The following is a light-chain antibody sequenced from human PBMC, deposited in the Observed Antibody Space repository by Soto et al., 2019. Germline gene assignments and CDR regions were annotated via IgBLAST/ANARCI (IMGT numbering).Light chain of an antibody. Sequence: ILMTQSPATVSVSPGESATLSCRASQNIYYNVAWYQHRPGQAPRLLIYQTSIRAAGIPARFSASGTGTDFTLTISDVQPEDFVVYYCHQRQSWPRTFGQGTKVDI. CDR2: QTS. CDR1: QNIYYN. CDR3: HQRQSWPRT. J-gene: IGKJ1*01. V-gene: IGKV3D-15*03.